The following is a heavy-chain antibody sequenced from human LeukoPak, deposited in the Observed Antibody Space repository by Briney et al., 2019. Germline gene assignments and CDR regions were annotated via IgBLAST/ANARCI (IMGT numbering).Heavy chain of an antibody. Sequence: GGSLRLSCAASGFTFSSYAMSWVRQAPGKGLGWVSAISGSGGSTYYADSVKGRFTISRDNSKNTLYLQMNSLRAEDTAVYYCAKDGYYGSGSQFDYWGQGTLVTVSS. J-gene: IGHJ4*02. D-gene: IGHD3-10*01. CDR3: AKDGYYGSGSQFDY. CDR1: GFTFSSYA. CDR2: ISGSGGST. V-gene: IGHV3-23*01.